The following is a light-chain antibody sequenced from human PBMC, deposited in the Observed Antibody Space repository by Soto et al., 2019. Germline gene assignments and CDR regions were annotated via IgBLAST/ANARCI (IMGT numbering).Light chain of an antibody. CDR2: TPS. CDR3: QQYNSYS. Sequence: DIQMTQSPSTLSASVGDRVTITCRASQTINNWLAWYQQKPGKAPKRLIYTPSSLESGVPSRFSGGGSGTEFTLTISSLQPDDFAAYYCQQYNSYSFGQGTKLEIK. V-gene: IGKV1-5*03. CDR1: QTINNW. J-gene: IGKJ2*01.